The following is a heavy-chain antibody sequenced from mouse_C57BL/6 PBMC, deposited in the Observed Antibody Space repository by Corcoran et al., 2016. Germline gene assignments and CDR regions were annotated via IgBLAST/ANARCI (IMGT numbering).Heavy chain of an antibody. CDR2: IYWDDDK. J-gene: IGHJ1*03. CDR3: ARRVYYDYDDLYFDV. D-gene: IGHD2-4*01. Sequence: QVTLKESGPGILQSSQTLSLTCSFSGFSLSTSGMGVSWIRQPSGKGLAWLAHIYWDDDKRYNPSLKSRLTISKDTSRNQVFLKITIVDTANTATYYCARRVYYDYDDLYFDVWGTGTTVTVSS. V-gene: IGHV8-12*01. CDR1: GFSLSTSGMG.